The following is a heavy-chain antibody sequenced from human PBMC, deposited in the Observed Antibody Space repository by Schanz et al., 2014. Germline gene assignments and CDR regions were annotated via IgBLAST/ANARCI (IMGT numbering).Heavy chain of an antibody. J-gene: IGHJ3*02. CDR1: GFTFSSHS. Sequence: EVQLVESGGNLVQPGGSLRLSCVASGFTFSSHSMNWVRQAPGQGLEWLSYISGSGNTIYYADSVKGRFTISRDNAKNSLYLQMNSLRAEDTAVYYCARDGAGRAPDAFDIWGQGTMVTVSS. D-gene: IGHD1-26*01. CDR2: ISGSGNTI. CDR3: ARDGAGRAPDAFDI. V-gene: IGHV3-48*01.